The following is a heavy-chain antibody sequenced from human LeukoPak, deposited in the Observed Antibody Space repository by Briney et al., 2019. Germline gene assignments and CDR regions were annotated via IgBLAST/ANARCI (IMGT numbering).Heavy chain of an antibody. CDR3: ARFPAYYYDSSGYSVRYYFDY. J-gene: IGHJ4*02. CDR1: GGTFSSYA. V-gene: IGHV1-69*05. D-gene: IGHD3-22*01. Sequence: GASVKVSCKASGGTFSSYAISWVQQAPGQGLEWMGGIIPIFGTANYAQKFQGRVTITTDESTSTAYMELSSLRSEDTAVYYCARFPAYYYDSSGYSVRYYFDYWGQGTLVTVSS. CDR2: IIPIFGTA.